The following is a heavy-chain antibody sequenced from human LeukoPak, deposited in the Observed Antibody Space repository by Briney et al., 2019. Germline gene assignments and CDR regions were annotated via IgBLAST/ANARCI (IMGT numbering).Heavy chain of an antibody. CDR2: IYYSGST. CDR1: GGSISSSSYY. J-gene: IGHJ4*02. CDR3: ARTDHDYGDYVSDY. D-gene: IGHD4-17*01. V-gene: IGHV4-39*01. Sequence: PSETLSLTCTVSGGSISSSSYYWGWIRQPPGKGLEWIGSIYYSGSTYYNPSLKSRVTISVDTSKNQFSLKLSSVTAADTAVYYCARTDHDYGDYVSDYWGQGTLVTVSS.